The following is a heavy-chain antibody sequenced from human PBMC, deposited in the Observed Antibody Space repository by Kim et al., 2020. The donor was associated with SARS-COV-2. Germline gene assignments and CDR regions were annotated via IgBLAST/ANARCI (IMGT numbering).Heavy chain of an antibody. CDR2: IIPIFGTA. V-gene: IGHV1-69*13. J-gene: IGHJ2*01. CDR3: ARGGGRIAAAGIRRYFDL. D-gene: IGHD6-13*01. CDR1: GGTFSSYA. Sequence: SVKVSCKASGGTFSSYAISWVRHAPGQGLEWMGGIIPIFGTANYAQKFQGRVTITADESTSTAYMELSSLRSEDTAVYYCARGGGRIAAAGIRRYFDLWGRGTLVTVSS.